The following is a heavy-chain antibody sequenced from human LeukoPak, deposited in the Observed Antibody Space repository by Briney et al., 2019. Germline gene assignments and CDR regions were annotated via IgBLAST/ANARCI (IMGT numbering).Heavy chain of an antibody. Sequence: SETLSLTCTVSGGSISSYYWSWIRQPPGKGLEWIGYIYYSGSTNYNPSLKSRVTISVDTSKNQLSLKLSSVTAAETAVYYCAREGRYRYGYNEYHSYMDIWGKGTTVTVSS. CDR1: GGSISSYY. J-gene: IGHJ6*03. D-gene: IGHD5-24*01. CDR2: IYYSGST. V-gene: IGHV4-59*01. CDR3: AREGRYRYGYNEYHSYMDI.